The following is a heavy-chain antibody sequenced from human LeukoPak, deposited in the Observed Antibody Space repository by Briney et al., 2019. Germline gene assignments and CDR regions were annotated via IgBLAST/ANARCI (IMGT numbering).Heavy chain of an antibody. CDR2: IYYSGST. CDR3: ARHQSYGSGTYYAPFDN. J-gene: IGHJ4*02. Sequence: KPSETLSLTCIVSGGSVSSSSYYWGWIRQPPMKGLEWIGSIYYSGSTEYNLSLKSRVTISVDTSRNQFSLKLSSVTAADTAVYYCARHQSYGSGTYYAPFDNWGQGILVTVSS. D-gene: IGHD3-10*01. V-gene: IGHV4-39*01. CDR1: GGSVSSSSYY.